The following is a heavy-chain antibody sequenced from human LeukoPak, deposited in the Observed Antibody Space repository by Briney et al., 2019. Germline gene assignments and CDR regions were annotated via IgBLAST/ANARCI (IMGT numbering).Heavy chain of an antibody. CDR1: AVSISSSNSY. CDR3: ARQTGSGLFILP. V-gene: IGHV4-39*01. CDR2: IYYSGNT. D-gene: IGHD3/OR15-3a*01. Sequence: SETLSLTCTVSAVSISSSNSYWGWIRQPPGKGLEWIGSIYYSGNTYYNASLKSQVSISIDTSKNQFSLRLTSVTAADTAVYYCARQTGSGLFILPGGQGTLVTVSS. J-gene: IGHJ4*02.